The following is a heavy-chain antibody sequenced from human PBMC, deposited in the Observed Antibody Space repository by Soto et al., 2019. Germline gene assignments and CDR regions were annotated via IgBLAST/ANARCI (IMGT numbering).Heavy chain of an antibody. Sequence: ESGGGVVQPGRSLRLSCAASGFTFSSYVMHWVRQAPGRGLEWVSAISYDGSSEYFADSVKGRFIISRDNSKNTLYLQMNSLRADDTAVYYCAKGGVVGDTGIDYWGQGILVTVSS. J-gene: IGHJ4*02. D-gene: IGHD1-26*01. CDR1: GFTFSSYV. CDR2: ISYDGSSE. V-gene: IGHV3-30*18. CDR3: AKGGVVGDTGIDY.